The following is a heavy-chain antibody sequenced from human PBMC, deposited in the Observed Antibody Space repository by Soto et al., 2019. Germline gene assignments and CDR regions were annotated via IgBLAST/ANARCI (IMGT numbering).Heavy chain of an antibody. J-gene: IGHJ6*02. V-gene: IGHV4-4*07. CDR3: ARADYEIWTGSYGTGV. CDR1: DDFISSYY. CDR2: VSTNGAT. Sequence: SETLSLTCTVSDDFISSYYWNWIRQPAGKGLEWIGRVSTNGATNYNPSLESRVTMSVDTSKNQFSLKLTSVTSADTAVYFCARADYEIWTGSYGTGVHGQLTRGPASS. D-gene: IGHD3-9*01.